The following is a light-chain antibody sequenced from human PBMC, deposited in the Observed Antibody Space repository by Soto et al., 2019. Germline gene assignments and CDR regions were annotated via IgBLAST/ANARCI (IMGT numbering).Light chain of an antibody. Sequence: DLQMTQSPCSVSASVGDRVTITCRASQGISSWLAWYQQTPGKAPTRLIYAASSLKSGGQSRFSGSGSGTDFTLTVSSLEPEDVAIYYCQQANSFPITFGQGTRLEMK. CDR2: AAS. J-gene: IGKJ5*01. V-gene: IGKV1-12*01. CDR1: QGISSW. CDR3: QQANSFPIT.